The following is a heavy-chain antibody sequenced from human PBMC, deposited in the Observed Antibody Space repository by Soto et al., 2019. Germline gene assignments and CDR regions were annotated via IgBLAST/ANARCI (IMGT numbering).Heavy chain of an antibody. CDR1: GGSISSSNW. D-gene: IGHD5-12*01. CDR2: IYHSGST. V-gene: IGHV4-4*02. Sequence: PSETLSLTCAVSGGSISSSNWWSWVRQPPGKGLEWIGEIYHSGSTNYNPSLKSRVTISVDKSKNQFSLKLSSVTAADTAVYYCARGPYSGYEQTFDYWGQGTLVTVSS. J-gene: IGHJ4*02. CDR3: ARGPYSGYEQTFDY.